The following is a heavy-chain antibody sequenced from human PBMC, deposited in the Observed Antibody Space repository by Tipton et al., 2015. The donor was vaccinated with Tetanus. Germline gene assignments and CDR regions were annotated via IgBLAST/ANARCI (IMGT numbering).Heavy chain of an antibody. Sequence: GSLRLSCEGSGFSFNYYSMNWVRQAPGKGLEWVASVSGRSTYTYYADSVRGRFTISRDNAKNSLYLQMNSLRAEDTAVYYCARDPPSSGFALDVWGRGTMVTVSS. CDR3: ARDPPSSGFALDV. CDR2: VSGRSTYT. CDR1: GFSFNYYS. D-gene: IGHD3-22*01. J-gene: IGHJ3*01. V-gene: IGHV3-21*01.